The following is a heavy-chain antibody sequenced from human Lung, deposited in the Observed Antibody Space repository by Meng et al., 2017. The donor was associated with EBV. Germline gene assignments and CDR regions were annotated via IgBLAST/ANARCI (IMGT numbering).Heavy chain of an antibody. V-gene: IGHV4-31*03. D-gene: IGHD3-10*01. CDR3: VNAGRFGESLGDY. J-gene: IGHJ4*02. Sequence: QASGPGLVQPSQPLSLTCTVSGGSVISGGYYWSWIRQQPGKGLEWIGYIYYTGSSFYNPSLKSRVTISVDTSKNQFSLNLSSVTAADTAVYYCVNAGRFGESLGDYWGQGTLVTVSS. CDR1: GGSVISGGYY. CDR2: IYYTGSS.